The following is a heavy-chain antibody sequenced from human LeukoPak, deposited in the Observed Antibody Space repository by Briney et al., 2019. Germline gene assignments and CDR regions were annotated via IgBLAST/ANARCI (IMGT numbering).Heavy chain of an antibody. J-gene: IGHJ4*02. D-gene: IGHD5-12*01. V-gene: IGHV1-69*13. CDR2: IIPIFGTA. CDR3: ARDRVNSGYDSTGFDY. CDR1: GGTFSSYA. Sequence: SVKVSCKASGGTFSSYAISWVRQAPGQGLEWMGGIIPIFGTANYAQKFQGRVTITADESTSTAYMELSSLRCEDTAVYYCARDRVNSGYDSTGFDYWGQGTLVAVSS.